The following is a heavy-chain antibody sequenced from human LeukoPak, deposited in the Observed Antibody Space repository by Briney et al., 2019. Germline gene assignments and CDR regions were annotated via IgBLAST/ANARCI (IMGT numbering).Heavy chain of an antibody. V-gene: IGHV1-46*01. CDR3: ARDYSPKWFGELHTAAYDY. D-gene: IGHD3-10*01. CDR1: GYTFTSYY. CDR2: INPSGGST. J-gene: IGHJ4*02. Sequence: ASVKVSCKASGYTFTSYYMHWVRQAPGQGLEWMGIINPSGGSTSYAQKFQGRVTMTRDTSTSTVYMELNSLRAEDTTVYYCARDYSPKWFGELHTAAYDYWGQGTLVTVSS.